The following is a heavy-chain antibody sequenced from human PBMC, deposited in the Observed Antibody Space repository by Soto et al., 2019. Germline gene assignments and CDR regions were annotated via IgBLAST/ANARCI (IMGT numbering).Heavy chain of an antibody. V-gene: IGHV3-30*18. J-gene: IGHJ4*02. CDR1: GFNLSTYG. CDR2: VSFDGRNK. CDR3: AKEGFYDRTGYYPSDS. D-gene: IGHD3-22*01. Sequence: GSLRLSCTASGFNLSTYGVHWVRQPPGKGLEWVAVVSFDGRNKYYAGSVEGRFTISRDNSKKTLYLHMNSLRAEDTAVYYCAKEGFYDRTGYYPSDSWGQGTLVTVSS.